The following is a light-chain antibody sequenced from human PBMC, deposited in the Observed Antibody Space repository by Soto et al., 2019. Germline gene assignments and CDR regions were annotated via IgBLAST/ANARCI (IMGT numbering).Light chain of an antibody. CDR3: QQSYSTPRLT. V-gene: IGKV1-5*01. CDR2: DAS. J-gene: IGKJ4*01. Sequence: DIQMTQFPSALSASVGDRVTITCRASQNVNNWLAWYQHKPGKAPQLLIYDASVLETGVPSRFSGSGSGTEFTLAISGLQSDDFATYYCQQSYSTPRLTFGGGTKVEIK. CDR1: QNVNNW.